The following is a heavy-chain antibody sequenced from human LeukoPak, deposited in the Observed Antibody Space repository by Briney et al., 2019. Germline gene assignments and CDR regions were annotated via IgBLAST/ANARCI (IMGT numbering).Heavy chain of an antibody. CDR3: ARQAVLYYDNGPDAFDN. V-gene: IGHV4-38-2*01. CDR1: GYSISSGYY. CDR2: IYHSGST. Sequence: PSETLSLTCAVSGYSISSGYYWGWIRQPPGKGLEWIASIYHSGSTYYNPSLKSRVTISVDTSKNQFSLKLSSVTAADTAVYYCARQAVLYYDNGPDAFDNWGQGTMVTVSS. D-gene: IGHD3-22*01. J-gene: IGHJ3*02.